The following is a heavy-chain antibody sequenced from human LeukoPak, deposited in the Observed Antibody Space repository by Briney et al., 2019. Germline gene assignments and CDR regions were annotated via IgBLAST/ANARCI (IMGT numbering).Heavy chain of an antibody. V-gene: IGHV3-30*02. CDR2: IRYDGSNK. Sequence: GGSLRLSCVASGFTFRSYAMHWVRQAPGKGLEWVAFIRYDGSNKEYAVSVKGRFTVSRDNSKNMMYVQMNGLRPEDTAMYYCVNDEGATSPDYWGQGTLVTVSS. J-gene: IGHJ4*02. CDR1: GFTFRSYA. CDR3: VNDEGATSPDY. D-gene: IGHD1-1*01.